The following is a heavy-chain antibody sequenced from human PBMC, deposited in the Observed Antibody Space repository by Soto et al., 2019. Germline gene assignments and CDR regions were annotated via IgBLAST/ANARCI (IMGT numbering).Heavy chain of an antibody. CDR3: ARGGSSGSLSRMDV. V-gene: IGHV1-18*01. CDR2: ISAYIGNT. CDR1: GYTFTSYG. D-gene: IGHD6-19*01. J-gene: IGHJ6*02. Sequence: ASVKVSCKASGYTFTSYGISWVRQAPGQGLEWMGWISAYIGNTNYAQKLQGRVTITADTSTSTAYMELSSLRSEDTAVYYCARGGSSGSLSRMDVWGQGTTVTVSS.